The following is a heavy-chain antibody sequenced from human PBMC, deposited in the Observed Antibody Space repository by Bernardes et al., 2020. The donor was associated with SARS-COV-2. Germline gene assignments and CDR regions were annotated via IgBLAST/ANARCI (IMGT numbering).Heavy chain of an antibody. CDR1: GLNVTISH. Sequence: GGSLRLSCAASGLNVTISHMSWVRQAPGKGLEWVSVIYSGGDSTYYADPVKGRFTISRDSSKNTLYLQMHSLRVDDTAVYYCARTSGWFRDWGQGTLVTVSS. J-gene: IGHJ4*02. V-gene: IGHV3-53*01. CDR2: IYSGGDST. D-gene: IGHD6-19*01. CDR3: ARTSGWFRD.